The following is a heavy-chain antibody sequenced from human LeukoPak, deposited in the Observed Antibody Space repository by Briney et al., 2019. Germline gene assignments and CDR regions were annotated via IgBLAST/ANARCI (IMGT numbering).Heavy chain of an antibody. Sequence: PSETLSLTCTVSGGSISSYYWSWIRQPPGKGLEWIGYIYYSGSTNYNPSLKSRVTISVDTSKNQFSLKLSSVTAADTAVYYCARGRRTTIVVVVAAIRYNWFDPWGQGTLVTVSS. V-gene: IGHV4-59*12. J-gene: IGHJ5*02. CDR3: ARGRRTTIVVVVAAIRYNWFDP. CDR2: IYYSGST. D-gene: IGHD2-15*01. CDR1: GGSISSYY.